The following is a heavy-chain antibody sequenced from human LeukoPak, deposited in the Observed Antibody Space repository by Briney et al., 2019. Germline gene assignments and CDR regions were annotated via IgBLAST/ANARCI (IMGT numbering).Heavy chain of an antibody. D-gene: IGHD1-7*01. CDR2: ISSSSYM. Sequence: GGSLRLSCAASGFIFSTYGMSWVRQAPGKGLEWVSSISSSSYMYYADSVKGRFTISRDNAKNSLYLQMNSLRAEDTAVYYCARGWNYAFRFDYWGQGTLVTVST. CDR3: ARGWNYAFRFDY. V-gene: IGHV3-21*01. CDR1: GFIFSTYG. J-gene: IGHJ4*02.